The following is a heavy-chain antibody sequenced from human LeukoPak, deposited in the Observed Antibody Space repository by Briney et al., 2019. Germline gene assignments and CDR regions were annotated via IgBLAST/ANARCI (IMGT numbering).Heavy chain of an antibody. D-gene: IGHD3-22*01. J-gene: IGHJ4*02. V-gene: IGHV3-9*01. CDR1: GFTFDDYA. CDR3: AKAATYDSSGPQTH. Sequence: SLRLSCAASGFTFDDYAIHWVRQAPGKGLEWVSGISWNSGSIGYADSVKGRFTISRDNAKNSLYLQMNSLRAEDTALYYCAKAATYDSSGPQTHWGQGTLVTVSS. CDR2: ISWNSGSI.